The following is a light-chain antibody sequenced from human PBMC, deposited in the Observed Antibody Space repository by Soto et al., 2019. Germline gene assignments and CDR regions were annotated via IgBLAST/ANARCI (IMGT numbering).Light chain of an antibody. V-gene: IGLV2-11*01. CDR3: CSYAGPNTYAR. CDR1: SRDVGGYDY. Sequence: QSALTQPRSVSGSPGQSVTVSCTGTSRDVGGYDYVSWFQQHPGKAPKLIIYDVSQRPSGVPDRFSGSKSGNTASLTISGLQAEDEADYHCCSYAGPNTYARFGGGTKLTVL. CDR2: DVS. J-gene: IGLJ2*01.